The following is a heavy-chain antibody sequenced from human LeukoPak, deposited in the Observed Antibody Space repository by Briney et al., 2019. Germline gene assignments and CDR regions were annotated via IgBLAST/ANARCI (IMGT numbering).Heavy chain of an antibody. D-gene: IGHD6-13*01. V-gene: IGHV3-9*01. CDR1: GFTFSSYA. Sequence: GGSLRLSCAASGFTFSSYAMSWVRQAPGKGLEWVSGISWNSGSIGYADSVKGRFTISRDNAKNSLYLQMNSLRAEDTALYYCAKVGIAAAEVYYFDYWGQGTLVTVSS. CDR3: AKVGIAAAEVYYFDY. J-gene: IGHJ4*02. CDR2: ISWNSGSI.